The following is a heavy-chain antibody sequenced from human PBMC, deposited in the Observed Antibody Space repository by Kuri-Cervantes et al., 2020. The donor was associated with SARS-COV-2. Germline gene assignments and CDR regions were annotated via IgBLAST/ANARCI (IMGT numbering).Heavy chain of an antibody. J-gene: IGHJ3*02. CDR3: SRADIVVVVAAGGAFDI. CDR2: INPSGGST. Sequence: ASVQVSCKASGYTFTSYYMHWVRQAPGQGLEWMGIINPSGGSTSYAQKFQGRVTMTRDTSTSTVYMELRSLRSEDTAVYYCSRADIVVVVAAGGAFDIWGQGTMVTVSS. V-gene: IGHV1-46*01. CDR1: GYTFTSYY. D-gene: IGHD2-15*01.